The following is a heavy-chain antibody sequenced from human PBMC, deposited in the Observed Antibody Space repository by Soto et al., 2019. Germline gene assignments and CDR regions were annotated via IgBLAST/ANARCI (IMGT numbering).Heavy chain of an antibody. Sequence: QVQLVESGGGVVQPGGSLRLSCAASGFTFSSYAMHWVRQAPGKGLEWVAVISYDGSNKYYADSVKGRFTISRDNSKNTLYLQMNSLRAEDTAVYYCAGEWELLPWALDYWGQGTLVTVSS. D-gene: IGHD1-26*01. CDR1: GFTFSSYA. V-gene: IGHV3-30-3*01. CDR3: AGEWELLPWALDY. J-gene: IGHJ4*02. CDR2: ISYDGSNK.